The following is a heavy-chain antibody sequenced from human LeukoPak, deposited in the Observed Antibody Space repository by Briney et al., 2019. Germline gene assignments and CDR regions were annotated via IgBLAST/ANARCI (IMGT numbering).Heavy chain of an antibody. CDR2: IYYSGSI. D-gene: IGHD2-2*01. J-gene: IGHJ3*02. Sequence: PSQTLSLTCNVSGGSINSGDYYWSRIRQPPGNGLEWIGYIYYSGSIYYNPSLKSRVTISVDTSNNQFSLKLSLVTAADTAVYYCASFSAQPARGNNAFDIWGQGKIVTVSS. V-gene: IGHV4-30-4*01. CDR1: GGSINSGDYY. CDR3: ASFSAQPARGNNAFDI.